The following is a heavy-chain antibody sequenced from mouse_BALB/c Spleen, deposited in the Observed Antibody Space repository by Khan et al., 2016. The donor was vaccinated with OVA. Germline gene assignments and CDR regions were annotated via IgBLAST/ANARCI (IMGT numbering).Heavy chain of an antibody. J-gene: IGHJ2*01. D-gene: IGHD2-3*01. CDR2: ISTYSGNT. CDR3: TRPTYGGYYDY. CDR1: GYTFTDYA. Sequence: QVQLQQSGPELVRPGVSVKISCKGSGYTFTDYAMHWVKQSHEKSLEWIGLISTYSGNTNYKQKFKGKATMTVDKSSNTAYMEIARLTSEDSAIYDCTRPTYGGYYDYWGQGTTLTVSS. V-gene: IGHV1S137*01.